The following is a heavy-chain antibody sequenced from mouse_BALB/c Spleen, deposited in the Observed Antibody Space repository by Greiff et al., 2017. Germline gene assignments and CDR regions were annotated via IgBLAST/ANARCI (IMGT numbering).Heavy chain of an antibody. CDR3: ARQRSGTFDY. CDR1: GFTFSSYT. CDR2: ISNGGGST. Sequence: EVQGVESGGGLVQPGGSLKLSCAASGFTFSSYTMSWVRQTPEKRLEWVAYISNGGGSTYYPDTVKGRFTISRDNAKNTLYLQMSSLKSEDTAMYYCARQRSGTFDYWGQGTTLTVSS. J-gene: IGHJ2*01. V-gene: IGHV5-12-2*01. D-gene: IGHD4-1*01.